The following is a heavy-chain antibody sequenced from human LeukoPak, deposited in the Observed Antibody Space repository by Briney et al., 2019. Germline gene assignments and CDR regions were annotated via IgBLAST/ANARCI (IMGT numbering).Heavy chain of an antibody. Sequence: PSETLSLTCTVSGGSISSGGFHWDWIRQPPGKGLEWIGSIYQSGTTYYNPPLKSRVTIFVDTSKSQLSLKLSSVTAADTAVYYCARKKLVARGYFDYWGQGVLVTVSS. CDR1: GGSISSGGFH. D-gene: IGHD6-13*01. CDR2: IYQSGTT. CDR3: ARKKLVARGYFDY. V-gene: IGHV4-39*01. J-gene: IGHJ4*02.